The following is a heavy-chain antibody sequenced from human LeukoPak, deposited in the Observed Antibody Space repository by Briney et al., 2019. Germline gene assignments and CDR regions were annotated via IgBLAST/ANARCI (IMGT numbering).Heavy chain of an antibody. J-gene: IGHJ5*02. Sequence: SGGSLRLSCAASGFTFSSYSMNWVRQAPGKGLEWVSSISSSSSYIYYADSVKGRFTISRDNAKNSLYLQMNSLRAEDTAVYYCAKASALLYGDYDENWFDPWGQGTLVTVSS. CDR2: ISSSSSYI. CDR3: AKASALLYGDYDENWFDP. V-gene: IGHV3-21*04. CDR1: GFTFSSYS. D-gene: IGHD4-17*01.